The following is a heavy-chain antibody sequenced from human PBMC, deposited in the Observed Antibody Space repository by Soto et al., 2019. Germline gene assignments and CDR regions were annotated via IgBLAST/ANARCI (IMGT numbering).Heavy chain of an antibody. CDR2: IYYSGST. J-gene: IGHJ6*02. CDR1: GGSISSYY. Sequence: SETLSLTCTVSGGSISSYYWSWIRQPPGKGLEWIGYIYYSGSTNYNPSLKSRVTISVDTSKNQFSLKLSSVTAADTAVYYCARNYYGDYPLYYYYGMDAWGQGTTVPVSS. D-gene: IGHD4-17*01. CDR3: ARNYYGDYPLYYYYGMDA. V-gene: IGHV4-59*01.